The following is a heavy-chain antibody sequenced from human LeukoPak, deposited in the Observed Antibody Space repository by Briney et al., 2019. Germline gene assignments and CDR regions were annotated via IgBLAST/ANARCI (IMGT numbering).Heavy chain of an antibody. CDR3: ARTAMGDYVRFPNDY. Sequence: GGPLSLSWAASGFTFSSYAMSWFRQAPGKGLEWVSPISAGGGSTYYADTVKGQFTISRGNSKNTLYLQMNSLRAEDTALYYCARTAMGDYVRFPNDYWGQGTLVTVSS. CDR2: ISAGGGST. CDR1: GFTFSSYA. D-gene: IGHD4-17*01. J-gene: IGHJ4*02. V-gene: IGHV3-23*01.